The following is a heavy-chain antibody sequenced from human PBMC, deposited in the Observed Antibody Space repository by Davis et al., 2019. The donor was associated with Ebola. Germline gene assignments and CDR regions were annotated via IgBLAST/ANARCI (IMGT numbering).Heavy chain of an antibody. V-gene: IGHV4-34*01. CDR2: INHSGST. D-gene: IGHD3-3*01. Sequence: PSETLSLTCAVYGGSFSGYYWSWIRQPPGKGLEWIGEINHSGSTNYNPSLKSRVTISVDTSKNQFSLKLSSVTAADTAVYYCARVFTIFGVVTITTRDGMDVWGKGTTVTVSS. J-gene: IGHJ6*04. CDR1: GGSFSGYY. CDR3: ARVFTIFGVVTITTRDGMDV.